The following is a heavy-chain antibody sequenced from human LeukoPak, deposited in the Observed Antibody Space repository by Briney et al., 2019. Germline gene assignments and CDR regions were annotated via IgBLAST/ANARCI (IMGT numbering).Heavy chain of an antibody. V-gene: IGHV4-59*08. CDR2: IHYSGGT. Sequence: SETLSLTCSVSGASINSYWWSWIRQPPGRGLEWIAYIHYSGGTNYNPSLKSRVTISLDTSKNQVSLMLTSVTAADTAVYYCAARESSTTVVTRFDYWGQGTLVTVSS. CDR1: GASINSYW. J-gene: IGHJ4*02. CDR3: ARESSTTVVTRFDY. D-gene: IGHD4-23*01.